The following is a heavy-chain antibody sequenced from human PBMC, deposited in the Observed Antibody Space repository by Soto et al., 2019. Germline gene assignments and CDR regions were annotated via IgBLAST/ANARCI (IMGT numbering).Heavy chain of an antibody. CDR1: GFTVSSNY. CDR2: IYSGGST. CDR3: ASAPPSYDFWSGYYTARAWYYGMDG. Sequence: PGGSLRLSCAASGFTVSSNYMSWVRQAPGKGLEWVSVIYSGGSTYYADSVKGRFTISRDNSKNTLYLQMNSLRAEDTAVYYCASAPPSYDFWSGYYTARAWYYGMDGWGQGNTVTV. J-gene: IGHJ6*02. V-gene: IGHV3-53*01. D-gene: IGHD3-3*01.